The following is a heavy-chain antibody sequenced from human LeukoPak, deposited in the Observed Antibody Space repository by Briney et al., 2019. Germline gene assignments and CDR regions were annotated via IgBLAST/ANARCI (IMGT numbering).Heavy chain of an antibody. CDR1: GFTFSSYA. J-gene: IGHJ4*02. CDR2: ISGSGGST. V-gene: IGHV3-23*01. D-gene: IGHD3-22*01. Sequence: GGSLRLSCTASGFTFSSYAMSWVRQAPGKGLEWVSAISGSGGSTYYADSVKGRFTISGDNSKNTLYLQMNSLRAEDTAVYYCAKDLTYYYDSSGYYKGAPFDYWGQGTLVTVSS. CDR3: AKDLTYYYDSSGYYKGAPFDY.